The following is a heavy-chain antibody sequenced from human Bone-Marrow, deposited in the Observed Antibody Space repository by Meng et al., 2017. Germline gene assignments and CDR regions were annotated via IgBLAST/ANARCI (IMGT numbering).Heavy chain of an antibody. Sequence: QVQLQQWGAGLLKPSETLSLTCVVSGGSFSDYYWSWIRQPPGKGLEWIGEINHSGSTNYNLSLESRATISVDTSQNNLSLKLSSVTAADSAVYYCARGPTTMAHDFDYWGQGTLVTVSS. CDR1: GGSFSDYY. J-gene: IGHJ4*02. CDR3: ARGPTTMAHDFDY. V-gene: IGHV4-34*01. D-gene: IGHD4-11*01. CDR2: INHSGST.